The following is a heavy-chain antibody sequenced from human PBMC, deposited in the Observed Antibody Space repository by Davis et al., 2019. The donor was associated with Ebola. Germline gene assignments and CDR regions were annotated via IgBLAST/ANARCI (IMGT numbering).Heavy chain of an antibody. CDR1: GFTFSSYG. CDR2: ISYDGSNK. D-gene: IGHD3-9*01. Sequence: GESLKISCAASGFTFSSYGMHWVRQAPGKGLECVAVISYDGSNKYYADSVKGRFTITRDNSKNTLYLQMNSLRAEDTAVYYCAKCGYFDRLCDCWGQGTLVIVSS. V-gene: IGHV3-30*18. CDR3: AKCGYFDRLCDC. J-gene: IGHJ4*02.